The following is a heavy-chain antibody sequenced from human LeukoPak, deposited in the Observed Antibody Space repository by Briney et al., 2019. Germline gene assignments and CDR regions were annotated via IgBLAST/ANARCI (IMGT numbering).Heavy chain of an antibody. Sequence: PSETLSLTCTVSGGSISSYYWSWIRQPPGKGLEWIGYIYTSGSTNYNPSLKRRVTISVDTSKNQFSLKLSSVTAADTAVYYCARRILTGYYKDAFDIWGQGTMVTVSS. V-gene: IGHV4-4*09. CDR1: GGSISSYY. CDR3: ARRILTGYYKDAFDI. J-gene: IGHJ3*02. CDR2: IYTSGST. D-gene: IGHD3-9*01.